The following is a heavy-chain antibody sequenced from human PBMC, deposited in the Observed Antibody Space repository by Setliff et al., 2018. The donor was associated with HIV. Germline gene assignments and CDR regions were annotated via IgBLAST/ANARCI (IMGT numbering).Heavy chain of an antibody. CDR1: GASLSRSTYY. CDR3: ARRGIIAGTTNF. V-gene: IGHV4-39*01. CDR2: MYSSGTT. J-gene: IGHJ4*02. D-gene: IGHD1-26*01. Sequence: SETLSLTCTVSGASLSRSTYYWGWIRQPPGKGLEWIGTMYSSGTTYYNPSLKSRVTISVDTSKNQFSLKLTSVTAADTAVYYCARRGIIAGTTNFWGQGAPVTVSS.